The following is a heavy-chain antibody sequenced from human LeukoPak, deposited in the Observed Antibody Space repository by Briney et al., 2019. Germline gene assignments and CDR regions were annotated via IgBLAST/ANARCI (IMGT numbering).Heavy chain of an antibody. CDR2: IIPIYGTA. CDR3: ARQGGASYYFCMDV. Sequence: SVKVSCKASGGTFGNYSISWVRQAPGQGLEWMGVIIPIYGTANYAQMFRERVTIIADESTGTVFMELSSLNSQDTAVYYCARQGGASYYFCMDVWGKGTTVTISS. D-gene: IGHD3-22*01. V-gene: IGHV1-69*13. J-gene: IGHJ6*03. CDR1: GGTFGNYS.